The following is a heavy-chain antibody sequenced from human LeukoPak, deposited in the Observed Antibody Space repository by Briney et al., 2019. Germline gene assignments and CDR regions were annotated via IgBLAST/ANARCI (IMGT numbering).Heavy chain of an antibody. CDR3: ARNGGAAGGKYFHR. V-gene: IGHV4-34*01. Sequence: SGTLSLTCAVSGGSFSDNYWSWIRQPPGTGLEWIGEIHHSGNTNYNPSLKSRVTISVDTSKNQFSLKLSSVTAADTAVYYCARNGGAAGGKYFHRWGQGTLVTVSS. J-gene: IGHJ1*01. CDR2: IHHSGNT. D-gene: IGHD4-23*01. CDR1: GGSFSDNY.